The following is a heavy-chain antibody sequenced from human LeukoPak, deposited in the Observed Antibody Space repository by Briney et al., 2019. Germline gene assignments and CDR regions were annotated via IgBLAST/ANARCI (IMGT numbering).Heavy chain of an antibody. J-gene: IGHJ5*02. CDR3: ARRLTQYDCFDP. CDR2: TYYRSTWYN. D-gene: IGHD2-2*01. Sequence: SQTLSLTCAISGDSVSSKSVIWNWIRQSQSRGLEWLGRTYYRSTWYNDYAVSVRGRITLNPDTSKNQFSLHLNSVTPEDTAVYYCARRLTQYDCFDPWGQGILVTVSS. CDR1: GDSVSSKSVI. V-gene: IGHV6-1*01.